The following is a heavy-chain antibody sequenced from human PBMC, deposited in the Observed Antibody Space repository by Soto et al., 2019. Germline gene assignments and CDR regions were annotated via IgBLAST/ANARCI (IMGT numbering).Heavy chain of an antibody. CDR2: IYPGDSET. CDR3: ARSPRTSPYFDY. V-gene: IGHV5-51*01. CDR1: GYTFSNLW. D-gene: IGHD2-2*01. Sequence: GESLKISCQGSGYTFSNLWIAWVRQLPGKGLEYMGIIYPGDSETRYSTSFHGKVTISADRSIGTAYLQWSSLEASDSAFYFCARSPRTSPYFDYWGQGALVTVSS. J-gene: IGHJ4*02.